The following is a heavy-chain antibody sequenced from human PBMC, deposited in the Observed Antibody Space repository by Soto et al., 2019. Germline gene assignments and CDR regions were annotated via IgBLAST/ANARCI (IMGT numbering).Heavy chain of an antibody. V-gene: IGHV1-18*01. CDR3: ARDGYYDSGSYGMDV. CDR2: INTYNGNS. Sequence: GASVKVSCKSSGYTLTNYAISWVRQAPGQGPEWMGWINTYNGNSNYAQKFQGRVTMTTDTSTKTVYMVLTSLRSDDTAVYYCARDGYYDSGSYGMDVWGRGTTVTVSS. J-gene: IGHJ6*02. CDR1: GYTLTNYA. D-gene: IGHD3-10*01.